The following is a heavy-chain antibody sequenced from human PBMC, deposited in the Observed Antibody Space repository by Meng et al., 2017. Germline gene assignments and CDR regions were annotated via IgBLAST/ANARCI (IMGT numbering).Heavy chain of an antibody. CDR2: ISSSGSTI. V-gene: IGHV3-48*03. CDR3: AINYYDSSGYSDY. J-gene: IGHJ4*02. D-gene: IGHD3-22*01. CDR1: GFTFSSYE. Sequence: GGSLRLSCAASGFTFSSYEMNWVRQAPGKGLEWVSYISSSGSTIYYADSVKGRFTISRDNAKNSLYLQMNSLRAEDTAVYYCAINYYDSSGYSDYWGQGTLVTVSS.